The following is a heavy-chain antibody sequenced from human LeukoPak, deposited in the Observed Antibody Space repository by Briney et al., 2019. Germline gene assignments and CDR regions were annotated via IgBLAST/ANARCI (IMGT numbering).Heavy chain of an antibody. CDR3: ARAGYYSDY. V-gene: IGHV3-48*03. CDR2: ISDSGGTI. CDR1: EFTFSSFE. Sequence: GGSLRLSCAASEFTFSSFEMNWVRRARGKGLEWVSKISDSGGTIYYADSVKGRFTIFRDNAENSLYLQMSSLRAEDTAVYYCARAGYYSDYWGQGTLVTVSS. J-gene: IGHJ4*02.